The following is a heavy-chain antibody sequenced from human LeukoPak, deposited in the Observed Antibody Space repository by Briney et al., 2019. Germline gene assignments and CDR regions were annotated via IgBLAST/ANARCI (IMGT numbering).Heavy chain of an antibody. CDR1: GFTLSSCA. J-gene: IGHJ4*02. D-gene: IGHD1-1*01. Sequence: GGSLRLSCSASGFTLSSCAMHWVRQAPGKGLEYVSGISINGSTTYYADSVKDRFTISRDNSKNTLYLQMSSLRAEDTAVYYCVKITSVTGGDCWGQGTRLTVSS. CDR3: VKITSVTGGDC. CDR2: ISINGSTT. V-gene: IGHV3-64D*06.